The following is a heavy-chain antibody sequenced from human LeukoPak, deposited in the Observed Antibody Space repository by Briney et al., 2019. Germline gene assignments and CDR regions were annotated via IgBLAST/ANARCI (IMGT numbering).Heavy chain of an antibody. CDR2: INHSGST. D-gene: IGHD6-13*01. V-gene: IGHV4-34*01. Sequence: SETLSLTCAVYGGSFSGYYWSWIRQPPGKGLEWIGEINHSGSTNYNPSLKSRVTISVDTSKNQFSLKLHSVTAADTAVYYCARGADIAAAVYYFDYWGQGNLVTVSS. CDR1: GGSFSGYY. J-gene: IGHJ4*02. CDR3: ARGADIAAAVYYFDY.